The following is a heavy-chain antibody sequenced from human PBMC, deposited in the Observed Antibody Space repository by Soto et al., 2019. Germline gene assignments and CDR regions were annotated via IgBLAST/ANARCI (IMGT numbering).Heavy chain of an antibody. Sequence: EVQLLESGGGLVQPGGSLRLSCTGSGFIVSRNYMTWFRQAPGKGLEWVSVIYAGGSTYYADSVKRRFMVSRDISTNTLFLQMDNLRAEDTAVYYCAMGLHSESIYLSLAAYWGQGILVNVSS. D-gene: IGHD3-16*02. V-gene: IGHV3-66*01. J-gene: IGHJ4*02. CDR1: GFIVSRNY. CDR3: AMGLHSESIYLSLAAY. CDR2: IYAGGST.